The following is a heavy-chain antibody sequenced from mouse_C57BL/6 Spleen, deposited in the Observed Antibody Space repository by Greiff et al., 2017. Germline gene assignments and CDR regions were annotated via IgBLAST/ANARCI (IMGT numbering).Heavy chain of an antibody. CDR3: ASLYDYGYAMDY. V-gene: IGHV1-81*01. Sequence: VQLQQSGAELARPGASVKLSCKASGYTFTSYGISWVKQRTGQGLEWIGEIYPRSGNTYYNEKFKGKATLTADKSSSTAYMELRSLTSEYSAVYFCASLYDYGYAMDYWGQGTSVTVSS. CDR1: GYTFTSYG. CDR2: IYPRSGNT. D-gene: IGHD2-4*01. J-gene: IGHJ4*01.